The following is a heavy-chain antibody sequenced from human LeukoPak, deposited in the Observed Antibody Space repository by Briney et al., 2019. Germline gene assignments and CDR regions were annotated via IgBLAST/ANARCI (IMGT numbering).Heavy chain of an antibody. Sequence: SETLSLTCTVSGGSISTYYWSWTRQPPGEGLGWIGFINYSGSTNYNPSLKSRVTISVDTSKNQFSLKVNSVTAADTAVYYCARHRTGGWGLDYWGQGTLVTVAS. CDR2: INYSGST. J-gene: IGHJ4*02. D-gene: IGHD6-19*01. V-gene: IGHV4-59*08. CDR3: ARHRTGGWGLDY. CDR1: GGSISTYY.